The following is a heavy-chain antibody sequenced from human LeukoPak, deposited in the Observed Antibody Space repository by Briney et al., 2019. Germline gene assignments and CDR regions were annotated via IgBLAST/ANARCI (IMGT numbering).Heavy chain of an antibody. CDR1: GGSISSYY. D-gene: IGHD3-10*01. V-gene: IGHV4-59*01. CDR3: ARVLSRFRVLLDP. CDR2: IYYSGST. Sequence: SETLSLTCTVSGGSISSYYWSWIRQPPGKGLEWIGYIYYSGSTSYNPSLKSRVTISVDTSKNQFSLKLSSVTAADTAVYYCARVLSRFRVLLDPWGQGTLVTVSS. J-gene: IGHJ5*02.